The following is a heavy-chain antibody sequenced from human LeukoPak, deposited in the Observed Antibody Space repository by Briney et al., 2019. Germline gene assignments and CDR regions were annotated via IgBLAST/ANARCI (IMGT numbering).Heavy chain of an antibody. J-gene: IGHJ5*02. CDR2: IYYSGST. CDR3: ARGPLYYHGSAIDP. V-gene: IGHV4-59*01. CDR1: GGSISSYY. Sequence: SETLSLTCTVSGGSISSYYWSWIRQPPGKGLEWIGYIYYSGSTNYNPSLKSRVTISVDTSKNQFSLKLSSVTAADTAVYYCARGPLYYHGSAIDPWGQGTLVTVSS. D-gene: IGHD3-10*01.